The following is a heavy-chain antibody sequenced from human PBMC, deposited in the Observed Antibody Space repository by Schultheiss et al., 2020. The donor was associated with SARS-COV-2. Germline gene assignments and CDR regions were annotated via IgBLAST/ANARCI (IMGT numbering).Heavy chain of an antibody. CDR2: ISAYNGNT. V-gene: IGHV1-18*01. J-gene: IGHJ6*02. CDR3: ARDGGCSSASCYTSYYYGMDV. CDR1: GYTFTSYG. Sequence: ASVKVSCKASGYTFTSYGISWVRQAPGQGLEWMGWISAYNGNTSYAQKLQGRVTMTTDTSTSTAYMELRSLRSDDTAVYYCARDGGCSSASCYTSYYYGMDVWGQGTTVTVSS. D-gene: IGHD2-2*02.